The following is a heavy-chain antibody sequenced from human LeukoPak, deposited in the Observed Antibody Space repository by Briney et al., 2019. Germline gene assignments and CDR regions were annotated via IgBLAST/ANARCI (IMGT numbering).Heavy chain of an antibody. V-gene: IGHV3-23*01. D-gene: IGHD3-3*01. J-gene: IGHJ4*02. CDR2: ISGSGGSA. Sequence: GESLRLSCAASGFIFSTYAMSWVRQAPGKGLEWVSVISGSGGSAYYADSVKGRFTISRDNSKNTVHLQMNSLRGEDTAVYYCAKVTTWSFDYWGQGTLVTVSS. CDR3: AKVTTWSFDY. CDR1: GFIFSTYA.